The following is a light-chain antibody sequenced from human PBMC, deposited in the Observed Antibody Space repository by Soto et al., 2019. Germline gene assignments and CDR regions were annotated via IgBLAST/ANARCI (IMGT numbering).Light chain of an antibody. CDR1: QTISGW. V-gene: IGKV1-5*03. CDR3: QHYNSYSEA. CDR2: KAS. Sequence: DIQMTQSPSTLSASVGDTVTITGRASQTISGWLAWYQQKPGKAPKLLIYKASTLKSGVPSRFSGSGSGTEFTLTISSLQPDDFATYYCQHYNSYSEAFGQGTKVDIK. J-gene: IGKJ1*01.